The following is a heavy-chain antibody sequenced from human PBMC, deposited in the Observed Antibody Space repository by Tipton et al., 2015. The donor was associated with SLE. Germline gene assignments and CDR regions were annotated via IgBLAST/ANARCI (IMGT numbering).Heavy chain of an antibody. J-gene: IGHJ4*02. CDR3: ARALSSSGGFDY. CDR2: IYTSGST. V-gene: IGHV4-61*02. Sequence: TLSLTCTVSGGSISSGSYYWSWIRQPAGKGLEWIGRIYTSGSTNYNPSRKSRVTISVDTSKNQFSLKLSSVTAADTAVYYCARALSSSGGFDYWGQGTLVTVSS. D-gene: IGHD6-13*01. CDR1: GGSISSGSYY.